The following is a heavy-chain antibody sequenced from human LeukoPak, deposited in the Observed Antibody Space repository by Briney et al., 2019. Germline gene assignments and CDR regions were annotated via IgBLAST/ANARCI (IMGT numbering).Heavy chain of an antibody. V-gene: IGHV3-30*04. CDR1: GFTFSSYA. CDR2: ISYDGSNK. J-gene: IGHJ4*02. CDR3: AREGGSSSLREFDY. D-gene: IGHD6-13*01. Sequence: GGSLRLSCAASGFTFSSYAMHWVRQAPGKGLEWVAVISYDGSNKYYADSVKGRFTISRDNSKNTLYLQMNSLRAEDTAVYYCAREGGSSSLREFDYWGQGTLVTVSS.